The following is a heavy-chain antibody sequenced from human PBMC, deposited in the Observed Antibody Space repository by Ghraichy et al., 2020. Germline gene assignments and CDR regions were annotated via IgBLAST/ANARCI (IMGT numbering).Heavy chain of an antibody. CDR1: GFTFSSYS. CDR2: ISSSSSYI. CDR3: ARVQITIFGEGHDAFDI. J-gene: IGHJ3*02. V-gene: IGHV3-21*01. Sequence: GGSLRLSCAASGFTFSSYSMNWVRQAPGKGLEWVSSISSSSSYIYYADSVKGRFTISRDNAKNSLYLQMNSLRAEDTAVYYCARVQITIFGEGHDAFDIWGQGTMVTVSS. D-gene: IGHD3-3*01.